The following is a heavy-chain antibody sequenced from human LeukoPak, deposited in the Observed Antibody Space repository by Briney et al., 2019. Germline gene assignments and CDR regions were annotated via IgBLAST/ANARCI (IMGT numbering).Heavy chain of an antibody. J-gene: IGHJ4*02. CDR3: AKEDRITVAAHRRAFDY. CDR1: GFTFSSYA. V-gene: IGHV3-23*01. CDR2: ISGSGGST. D-gene: IGHD6-19*01. Sequence: GGSLRLSCAASGFTFSSYAMSWVRQAPGKGLEWVSAISGSGGSTYYADSAKGRFTISRDNSKNTLYLQMNSLRAEDTAVYYCAKEDRITVAAHRRAFDYWGQGTLVTVSS.